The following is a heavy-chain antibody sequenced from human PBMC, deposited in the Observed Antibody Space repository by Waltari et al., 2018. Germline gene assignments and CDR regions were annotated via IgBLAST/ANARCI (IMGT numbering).Heavy chain of an antibody. D-gene: IGHD1-26*01. Sequence: ELQLVESGGDLVQPGGSLRLSLAASGFAFGDHFMDWVRPAPGKGLEWVGRIKNRAHHYTTEYAASVRGRFNISRDDSKNLLYLQMNGLTTMDTAVYYCAQYYVGFWGPGSVVTVSS. V-gene: IGHV3-72*01. CDR1: GFAFGDHF. CDR2: IKNRAHHYTT. J-gene: IGHJ4*02. CDR3: AQYYVGF.